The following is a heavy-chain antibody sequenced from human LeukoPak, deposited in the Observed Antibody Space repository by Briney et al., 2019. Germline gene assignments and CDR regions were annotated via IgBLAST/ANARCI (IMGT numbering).Heavy chain of an antibody. J-gene: IGHJ4*02. Sequence: GGSLRLSCTASGFTFSGYSMNWIRQAPGKGLEWVSSFGTRSTSVYHAGSVKGRFAISRDNAKNSLYLQMNSLRAEDTALYYCARGVSEGFDFWGQGTLVTVSS. V-gene: IGHV3-21*01. D-gene: IGHD3-22*01. CDR3: ARGVSEGFDF. CDR2: FGTRSTSV. CDR1: GFTFSGYS.